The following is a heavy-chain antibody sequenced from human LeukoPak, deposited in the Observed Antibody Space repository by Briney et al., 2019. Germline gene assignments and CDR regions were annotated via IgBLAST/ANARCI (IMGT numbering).Heavy chain of an antibody. CDR1: GFIFSSYA. CDR2: ISGSGGRT. Sequence: PGGSLRLSCAASGFIFSSYAMSWVRLAPGKGLEWISVISGSGGRTDYADSVKGRFTISRDNSKNTLYLQMNSLRAEDTAVYYCAKTALAVAGIVPVESELDHWGQGTLVTVSS. V-gene: IGHV3-23*01. D-gene: IGHD6-19*01. CDR3: AKTALAVAGIVPVESELDH. J-gene: IGHJ4*02.